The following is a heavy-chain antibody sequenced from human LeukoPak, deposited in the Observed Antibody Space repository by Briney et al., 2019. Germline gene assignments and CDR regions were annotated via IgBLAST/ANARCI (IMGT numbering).Heavy chain of an antibody. Sequence: GGSLRLSCAGSGFAFNDYGMSWVSQAPGKGLEWVAFIRYDGSNKYYADSVKGRFTISRDNSKNTLYLQMNSLRAEDTAVYYCAKVQNYYGSGSYAFDYWGQGTLVTVSS. J-gene: IGHJ4*02. V-gene: IGHV3-30*02. CDR2: IRYDGSNK. CDR3: AKVQNYYGSGSYAFDY. CDR1: GFAFNDYG. D-gene: IGHD3-10*01.